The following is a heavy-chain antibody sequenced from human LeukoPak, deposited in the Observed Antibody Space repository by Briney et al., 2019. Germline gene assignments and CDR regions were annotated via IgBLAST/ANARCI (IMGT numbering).Heavy chain of an antibody. V-gene: IGHV1-8*01. CDR1: GYTFTSYD. D-gene: IGHD2-2*01. CDR3: ARGALYCSSTSCYVLQALGETEKFDY. J-gene: IGHJ4*02. Sequence: ASVKVSCKASGYTFTSYDINWVRQATGQGLEWMGWMNPNSGNTGYAQKFQGRVTMTRDTSTSTVYMELSSLRSEDTAVYYCARGALYCSSTSCYVLQALGETEKFDYWGQGTLVTVSS. CDR2: MNPNSGNT.